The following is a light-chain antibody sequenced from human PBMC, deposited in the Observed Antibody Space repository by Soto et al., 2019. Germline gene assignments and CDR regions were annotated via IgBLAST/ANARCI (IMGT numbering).Light chain of an antibody. CDR2: LAS. CDR3: QQANSFPFT. Sequence: EIVLTQSPATLSSFPGDRVTLSCRASQAVNTRLAWYQHKPGQAPRLLIYLASNRAAGVPARFSGSGSGTDFTLTISDVEPEDFATYYCQQANSFPFTFGPGTKVDFK. J-gene: IGKJ3*01. V-gene: IGKV3D-11*01. CDR1: QAVNTR.